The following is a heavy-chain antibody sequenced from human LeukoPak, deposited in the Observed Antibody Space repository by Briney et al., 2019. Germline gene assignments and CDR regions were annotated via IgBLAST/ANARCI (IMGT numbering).Heavy chain of an antibody. D-gene: IGHD2-21*01. V-gene: IGHV3-30*01. Sequence: GGSLRLSCAASGFDFNSHALHWVRQAPGKGLESVAVISVNGRDKYYANSVKGRFSISRDNSKNTFSLQMNSLRVEDSASYYCATLDWCHKYLVACGSSEYWGQGTLVTVSS. J-gene: IGHJ4*02. CDR2: ISVNGRDK. CDR3: ATLDWCHKYLVACGSSEY. CDR1: GFDFNSHA.